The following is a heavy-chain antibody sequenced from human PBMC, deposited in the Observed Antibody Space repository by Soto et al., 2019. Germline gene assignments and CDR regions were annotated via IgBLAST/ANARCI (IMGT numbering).Heavy chain of an antibody. D-gene: IGHD3-10*01. J-gene: IGHJ4*02. CDR1: GSSISGADYY. CDR2: IFYSGTS. Sequence: LSLTCNVSGSSISGADYYWSWIRQLPGKGLEWIGYIFYSGTSYYNYNSSLKSRLFMSLDPSKNSFYLKLTSVTAADTAVYYCARTRGSSFFDFWGPGILVTVSS. V-gene: IGHV4-31*03. CDR3: ARTRGSSFFDF.